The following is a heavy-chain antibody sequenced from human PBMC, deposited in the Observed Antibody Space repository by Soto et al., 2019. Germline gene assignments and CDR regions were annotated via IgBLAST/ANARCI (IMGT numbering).Heavy chain of an antibody. CDR1: GGSISSYY. Sequence: SETLSLTCTVSGGSISSYYWSWIRQPPGKGLEWIGYIYYSGSTNYNPSLKSRVTISVDTSKNQFSLSLSSVTSADTAVYYCTGAYYDIDGYILDPWRQGTSVIASS. CDR2: IYYSGST. D-gene: IGHD3-22*01. CDR3: TGAYYDIDGYILDP. V-gene: IGHV4-59*01. J-gene: IGHJ5*02.